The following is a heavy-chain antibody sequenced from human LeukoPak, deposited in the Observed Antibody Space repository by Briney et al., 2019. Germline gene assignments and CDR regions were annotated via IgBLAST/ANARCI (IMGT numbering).Heavy chain of an antibody. CDR1: GFTFSSYG. CDR2: IRFDGSNE. Sequence: GGSLRLSCAASGFTFSSYGMHWVRQAPGKGLEWVAVIRFDGSNEYYADSVKGRFTISRDNSKNTLYLQMNSLRAEDTAVYYCARTTLWIQLPETFDPWGQGTLVTVSS. D-gene: IGHD5-18*01. V-gene: IGHV3-30*19. J-gene: IGHJ5*02. CDR3: ARTTLWIQLPETFDP.